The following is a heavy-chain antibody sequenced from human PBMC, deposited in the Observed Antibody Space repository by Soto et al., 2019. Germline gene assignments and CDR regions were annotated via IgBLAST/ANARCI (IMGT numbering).Heavy chain of an antibody. CDR1: GGTSSSYA. D-gene: IGHD6-6*01. J-gene: IGHJ4*02. V-gene: IGHV1-69*13. CDR3: ARDHSGVYSSSSFVSANFDY. CDR2: IIPIFGTA. Sequence: AASVKVSCKASGGTSSSYAISWVRQAPGQGLEWMGGIIPIFGTANYAQKSQGRVTITADESTSTAYMELSSLRSEDTAVYYCARDHSGVYSSSSFVSANFDYWGQGTLVTVSS.